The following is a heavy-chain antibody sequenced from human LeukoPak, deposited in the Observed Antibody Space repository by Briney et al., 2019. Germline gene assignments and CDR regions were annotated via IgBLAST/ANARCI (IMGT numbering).Heavy chain of an antibody. Sequence: ASVKVSCKASGYTFTSYGISWVRQAPGQGLEWMGWISAYNGNTNYAQKLQGRVTMTTDTSTSTAYMELRSLRSDDTAMYYCARFYYYDSSGSSRGVFAFDIWGQGTMVTVSS. CDR2: ISAYNGNT. V-gene: IGHV1-18*01. J-gene: IGHJ3*02. CDR3: ARFYYYDSSGSSRGVFAFDI. D-gene: IGHD3-22*01. CDR1: GYTFTSYG.